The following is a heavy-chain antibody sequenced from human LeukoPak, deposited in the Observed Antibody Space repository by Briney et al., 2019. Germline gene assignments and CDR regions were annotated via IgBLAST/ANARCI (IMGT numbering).Heavy chain of an antibody. J-gene: IGHJ4*02. V-gene: IGHV3-48*03. Sequence: GGSLRLSCAASGFTFSSFEMNWVRQAPGKGLEWVSYISSGGGAIYYADSVKGRFTISRDNARNSLYLQMNSLRAEDTAVYYCARDFIAEAGIDYWGQGTLVTLST. CDR2: ISSGGGAI. CDR1: GFTFSSFE. CDR3: ARDFIAEAGIDY. D-gene: IGHD6-13*01.